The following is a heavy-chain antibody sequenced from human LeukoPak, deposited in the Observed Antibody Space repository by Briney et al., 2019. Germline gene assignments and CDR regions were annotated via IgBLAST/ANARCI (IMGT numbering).Heavy chain of an antibody. CDR3: ARSYDFWLVDY. CDR1: GGSISSGGYY. D-gene: IGHD3-3*01. CDR2: IYHSGST. V-gene: IGHV4-30-2*01. J-gene: IGHJ4*02. Sequence: SQNLSLTCTVSGGSISSGGYYWSWIRQPPGKGLEWIGYIYHSGSTYYNPSLKSRVTISVDRSKNQFSLKLSSVTAADTAVYYCARSYDFWLVDYWGQGTLVTVSS.